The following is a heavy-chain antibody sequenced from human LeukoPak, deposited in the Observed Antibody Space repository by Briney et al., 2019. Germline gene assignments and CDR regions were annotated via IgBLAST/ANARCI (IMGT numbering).Heavy chain of an antibody. Sequence: QSGGSLRLSCAASGFTVSSNYMNWVRQAPGKGLEWVAVISYDGRNIHYPDSVKGRFTISRDISTDTLWLQMDSLRTEDTAVYYCAKGPLRGTAAAIDYWGQGTLVTVSS. D-gene: IGHD2-2*01. J-gene: IGHJ4*02. CDR1: GFTVSSNY. CDR2: ISYDGRNI. CDR3: AKGPLRGTAAAIDY. V-gene: IGHV3-30*18.